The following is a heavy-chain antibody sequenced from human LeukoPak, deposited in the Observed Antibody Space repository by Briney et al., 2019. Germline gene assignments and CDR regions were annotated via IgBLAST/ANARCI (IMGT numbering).Heavy chain of an antibody. Sequence: ASVKVSCKASGYTFGGYYMHWVRQAPGQGLEWMGWINPNSGGTNYAQKFQGRVTMTRDTSISTAYMELSSLRSEDTAVYYCATDYYGSGSSYYFDYWGQGTLVTVSS. CDR2: INPNSGGT. J-gene: IGHJ4*02. V-gene: IGHV1-2*02. D-gene: IGHD3-10*01. CDR3: ATDYYGSGSSYYFDY. CDR1: GYTFGGYY.